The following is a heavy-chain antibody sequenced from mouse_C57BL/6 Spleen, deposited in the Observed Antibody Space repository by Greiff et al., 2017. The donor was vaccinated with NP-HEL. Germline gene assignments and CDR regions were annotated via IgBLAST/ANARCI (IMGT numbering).Heavy chain of an antibody. CDR3: ASWGDFYYGSSYYAMDY. CDR2: IHPNSGST. D-gene: IGHD1-1*01. CDR1: GYTFTSYW. J-gene: IGHJ4*01. Sequence: VQLQQPGAELVKPGASVKLSCKASGYTFTSYWMHWVKQRPGQGLEWIGMIHPNSGSTNYNEKFKSKATLTVDKSSSTAYMQLSSLTSEDSAVYDCASWGDFYYGSSYYAMDYWGQGTSVTVSS. V-gene: IGHV1-64*01.